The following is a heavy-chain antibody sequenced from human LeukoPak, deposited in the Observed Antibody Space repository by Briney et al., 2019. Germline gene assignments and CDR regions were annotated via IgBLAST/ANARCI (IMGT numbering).Heavy chain of an antibody. CDR2: IYPGDSDT. CDR1: GYSFTSYW. J-gene: IGHJ4*02. D-gene: IGHD6-6*01. CDR3: ARHHRPLYSSSYYFDY. V-gene: IGHV5-51*01. Sequence: GESLKISGKGSGYSFTSYWIGWVRQMPGKGLEWMGIIYPGDSDTRYSPSFQGQVTISADKSISTAYLQWSSLKASDTAMYYCARHHRPLYSSSYYFDYWGQGTLVTVSS.